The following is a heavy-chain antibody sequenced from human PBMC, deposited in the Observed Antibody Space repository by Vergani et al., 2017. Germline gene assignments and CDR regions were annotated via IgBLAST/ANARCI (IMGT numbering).Heavy chain of an antibody. CDR2: FYYTGST. V-gene: IGHV4-59*12. D-gene: IGHD6-13*01. Sequence: QVQLQESGPGLVKPSETLSLTCTVSGGSITNYYWSWIRQPPGKGLEWIGFFYYTGSTSYNPSLKSRVTISVDTSKNQFSLKLSSVTAADTAVYYCARWNGYSSSWYGFYHFDYWGQGTLVTVSS. CDR1: GGSITNYY. J-gene: IGHJ4*02. CDR3: ARWNGYSSSWYGFYHFDY.